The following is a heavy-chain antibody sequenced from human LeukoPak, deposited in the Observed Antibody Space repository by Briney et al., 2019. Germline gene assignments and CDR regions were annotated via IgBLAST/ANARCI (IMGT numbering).Heavy chain of an antibody. D-gene: IGHD5-12*01. V-gene: IGHV4-61*08. J-gene: IGHJ4*02. CDR2: MFHSGST. CDR3: AGLYSGYEFDY. Sequence: SETLSLTCTVSGGSISSGGYYWSWIRQPPGKGLEWIGYMFHSGSTNYNPSLKSRVTISVDTSKNQFSLKLSSVTAADTAVYYCAGLYSGYEFDYWGQGTLVTVSS. CDR1: GGSISSGGYY.